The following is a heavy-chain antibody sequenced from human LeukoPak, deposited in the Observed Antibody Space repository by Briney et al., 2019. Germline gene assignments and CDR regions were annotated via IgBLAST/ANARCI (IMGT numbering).Heavy chain of an antibody. CDR3: ARGGSGSLPYYYYGMDV. J-gene: IGHJ6*02. CDR2: ISGSGDST. CDR1: GFTFTNHA. D-gene: IGHD3-10*01. Sequence: GGSLRLSCAASGFTFTNHAMSWVRQAPGKGLEWVSGISGSGDSTYYADSVKGRFTISRDNSKNTLYLQMNSLRAEDTAVYYCARGGSGSLPYYYYGMDVWGQGTTVTVSS. V-gene: IGHV3-23*01.